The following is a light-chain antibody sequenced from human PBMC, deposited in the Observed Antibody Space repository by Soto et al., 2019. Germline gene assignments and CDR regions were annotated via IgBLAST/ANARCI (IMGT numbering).Light chain of an antibody. Sequence: QSALTQPASVSGSPGQSITISCTGTSNDVGAYNFVSWHQQHPGKAPKLMIYNVYDRPSWFSYCFSASKSGNTASRTISGLQGEDEADYYCSAYTVSRTYVFGFGTNVTVL. CDR2: NVY. CDR1: SNDVGAYNF. J-gene: IGLJ1*01. V-gene: IGLV2-14*03. CDR3: SAYTVSRTYV.